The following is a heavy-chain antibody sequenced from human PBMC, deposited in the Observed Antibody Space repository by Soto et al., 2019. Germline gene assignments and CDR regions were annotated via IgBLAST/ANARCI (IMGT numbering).Heavy chain of an antibody. CDR1: GGSFSGYY. Sequence: SETLSLTCAVYGGSFSGYYWSWIRQPPGKGLEWIGEINHSGSTNYSPSLRSRVTISLDMSKNQFSLKLSSVTAADTAVYYCARRTIRPYSYWGQGILVTVSS. CDR2: INHSGST. V-gene: IGHV4-34*01. CDR3: ARRTIRPYSY. J-gene: IGHJ4*02. D-gene: IGHD2-15*01.